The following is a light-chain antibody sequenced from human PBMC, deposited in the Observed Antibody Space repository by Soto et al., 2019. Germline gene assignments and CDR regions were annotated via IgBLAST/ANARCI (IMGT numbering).Light chain of an antibody. J-gene: IGLJ2*01. V-gene: IGLV1-51*01. CDR1: GSNTGSYS. CDR3: ATWDRLLSLVV. CDR2: DDN. Sequence: QYVLTQPPSVSAAPGQKVSISCSGSGSNTGSYSVSWYQTLPGTAPKLLIYDDNKRPSGIPDRFSGSKSGTSATLGITGLQTGDEADYYCATWDRLLSLVVFGGGTKVTVL.